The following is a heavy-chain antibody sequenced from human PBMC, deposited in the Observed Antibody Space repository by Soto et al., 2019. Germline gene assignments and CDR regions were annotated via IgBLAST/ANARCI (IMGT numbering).Heavy chain of an antibody. V-gene: IGHV4-34*01. CDR1: GGSFSDYY. J-gene: IGHJ4*02. CDR2: INHSGST. CDR3: ARGDLVADY. D-gene: IGHD2-15*01. Sequence: QVQLQQWGAGLVKPSEILSLTCAVYGGSFSDYYWSWIRQPPGKGLEWIGEINHSGSTNYSPSLKSRVTISVDTSKNFFSLKLTSVTAADTAVYYCARGDLVADYWGQGTLVTVSS.